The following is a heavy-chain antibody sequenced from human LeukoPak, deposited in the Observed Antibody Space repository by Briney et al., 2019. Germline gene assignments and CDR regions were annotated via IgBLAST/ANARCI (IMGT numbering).Heavy chain of an antibody. D-gene: IGHD3-10*01. V-gene: IGHV4-31*03. Sequence: SETLSLTCTVSGASISSGGYYWSWIRQHPGKGLEWIAYIYYSGTTYYNPSLKSRVTISVDTSKNQFSLKLSSVTAADTAVYYCARQDSGNPYCYAMDVWGKGTTVTVSS. CDR3: ARQDSGNPYCYAMDV. CDR2: IYYSGTT. CDR1: GASISSGGYY. J-gene: IGHJ6*04.